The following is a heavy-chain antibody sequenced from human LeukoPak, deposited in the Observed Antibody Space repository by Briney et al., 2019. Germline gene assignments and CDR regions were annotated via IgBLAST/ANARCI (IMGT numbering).Heavy chain of an antibody. Sequence: PSETLSLTCTVSGGSISSGSYYWSWIRQPPGKGLEWIGYIYYSGSTNYNPSLKSRVTISVDTSKNQFSLKLSSVTAADTAVYYCARGEYYDFWSGYPYFDYWGQGTLVTVSS. CDR1: GGSISSGSYY. V-gene: IGHV4-61*01. D-gene: IGHD3-3*01. CDR3: ARGEYYDFWSGYPYFDY. CDR2: IYYSGST. J-gene: IGHJ4*02.